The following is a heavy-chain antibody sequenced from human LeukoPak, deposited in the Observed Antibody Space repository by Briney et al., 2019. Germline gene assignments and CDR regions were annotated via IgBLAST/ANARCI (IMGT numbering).Heavy chain of an antibody. Sequence: GASVKVSCKASGYTFTTYSMHWVRQAPGQGLEWMAIINLSGGSTDYTQKFQGRVTMTRDTSTSTVYMELSSLRSEDTAVYYCANDGGSYSADYWGQGTLVTVSS. CDR2: INLSGGST. D-gene: IGHD3-10*01. CDR3: ANDGGSYSADY. CDR1: GYTFTTYS. J-gene: IGHJ4*02. V-gene: IGHV1-46*01.